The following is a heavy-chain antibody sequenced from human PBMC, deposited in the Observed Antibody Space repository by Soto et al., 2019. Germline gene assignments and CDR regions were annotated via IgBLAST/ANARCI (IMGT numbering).Heavy chain of an antibody. CDR2: ISGSGGST. CDR1: GFTFSSYA. Sequence: EVQLLESGGGLVQPGGSLRLSCAASGFTFSSYAMSWVRQAPGKGLEWVSAISGSGGSTYYADSVKGRFTISRDNSKNTLYLQMISLRAEDTAVYYCAKGGPYYYDSSGYYEYWGQGTVVSVSS. CDR3: AKGGPYYYDSSGYYEY. J-gene: IGHJ4*02. D-gene: IGHD3-22*01. V-gene: IGHV3-23*01.